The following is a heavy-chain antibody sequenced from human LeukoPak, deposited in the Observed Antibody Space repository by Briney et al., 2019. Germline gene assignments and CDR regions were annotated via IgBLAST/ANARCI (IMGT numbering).Heavy chain of an antibody. CDR2: IYPGDSDT. CDR3: ARQRGYCSGGSCRFDY. V-gene: IGHV5-51*01. D-gene: IGHD2-15*01. J-gene: IGHJ4*02. Sequence: GESLKISCKGSGYSFTSYWIGWVRQMPGKGLEWMGIIYPGDSDTRYSPSFQGQVTISADKSISTAYLQWSSLKASDTAMYYCARQRGYCSGGSCRFDYWGQGTLVTVSS. CDR1: GYSFTSYW.